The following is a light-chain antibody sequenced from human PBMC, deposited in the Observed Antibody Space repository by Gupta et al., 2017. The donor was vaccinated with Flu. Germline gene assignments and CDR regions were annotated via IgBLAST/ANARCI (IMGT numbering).Light chain of an antibody. CDR1: QSVSSY. V-gene: IGKV3-11*01. Sequence: EIVLTQSPATLSLSPGERATLSCRASQSVSSYLAWYQQKPGQAPRLLIYDASNRATGIPARFSGSGSGTDCTLTISSLEPEDFEVYYCQQRSNWPPALTFGGGTKVEIK. J-gene: IGKJ4*01. CDR3: QQRSNWPPALT. CDR2: DAS.